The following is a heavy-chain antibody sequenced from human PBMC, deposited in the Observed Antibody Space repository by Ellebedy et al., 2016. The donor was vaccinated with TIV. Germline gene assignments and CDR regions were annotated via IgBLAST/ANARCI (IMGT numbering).Heavy chain of an antibody. CDR3: ATVSGKYYFDS. J-gene: IGHJ4*02. Sequence: GGSLRLSXAASGFTFSPYGMRWVRQAPGKGLEWVAVVSYEGLTQHYADSVKGRFTISRDNFKSTLFLQMNTLTAEDTAVYYCATVSGKYYFDSWGQGTLVTVSS. D-gene: IGHD2-8*01. CDR2: VSYEGLTQ. V-gene: IGHV3-30*03. CDR1: GFTFSPYG.